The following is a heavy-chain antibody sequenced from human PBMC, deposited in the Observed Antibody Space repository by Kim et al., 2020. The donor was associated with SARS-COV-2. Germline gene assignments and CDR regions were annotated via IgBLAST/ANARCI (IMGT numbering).Heavy chain of an antibody. CDR2: ISYDGSNK. CDR3: ARGGRYSYGDNWFDH. J-gene: IGHJ5*02. D-gene: IGHD5-18*01. Sequence: GGSLRLSCAASGFTFSSYAMHWVRQAPGKGLEWVAVISYDGSNKYYADSVKGRFTISRDNSKNTLYLQMNSLRAEDTAVYYCARGGRYSYGDNWFDHWGQGTLVTVSP. CDR1: GFTFSSYA. V-gene: IGHV3-30*04.